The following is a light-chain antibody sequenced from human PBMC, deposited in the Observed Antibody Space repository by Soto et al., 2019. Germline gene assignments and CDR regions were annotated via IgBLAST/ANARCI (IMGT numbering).Light chain of an antibody. V-gene: IGLV2-8*01. CDR2: EVS. CDR3: TSHAGSNNYV. CDR1: SSDVGGYNY. Sequence: QSALTQPPSASGSPGPAVTISCTGTSSDVGGYNYVSWYQQHPGKAPKLIISEVSKRPSGVPHRFSGSKSGTTASLTVSGLQAEDEADYYCTSHAGSNNYVFGTGTKLTVL. J-gene: IGLJ1*01.